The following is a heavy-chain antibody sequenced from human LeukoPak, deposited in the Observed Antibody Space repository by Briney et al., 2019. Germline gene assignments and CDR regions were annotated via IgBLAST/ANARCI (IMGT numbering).Heavy chain of an antibody. CDR1: GYSISSGYY. Sequence: SETLSLTCAVSGYSISSGYYWGWIRQPPGKGLEWIGSVYHSGSTYYNPSLQSRVTISVDTSKNQFSLKLSSVTAADTAVYYCARDPAAGYCSSTSCPNPVAFDIWGQGTMVTVSS. CDR2: VYHSGST. V-gene: IGHV4-38-2*02. J-gene: IGHJ3*02. D-gene: IGHD2-2*01. CDR3: ARDPAAGYCSSTSCPNPVAFDI.